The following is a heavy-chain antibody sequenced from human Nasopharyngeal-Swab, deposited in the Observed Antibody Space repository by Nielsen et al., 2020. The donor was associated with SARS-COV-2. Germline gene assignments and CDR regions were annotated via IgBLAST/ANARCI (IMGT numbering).Heavy chain of an antibody. D-gene: IGHD4-17*01. J-gene: IGHJ4*02. CDR3: ARDKSSTVTTFDY. CDR2: ITWNGGSI. Sequence: GGSLRLSCAASGFIFDDYAMNWVRQAPGKGLKWVSGITWNGGSIGYAESVKGRFTISRDSAKNSLYLQMNSLRAEDTALYYCARDKSSTVTTFDYWGQGTLVTVSS. CDR1: GFIFDDYA. V-gene: IGHV3-20*04.